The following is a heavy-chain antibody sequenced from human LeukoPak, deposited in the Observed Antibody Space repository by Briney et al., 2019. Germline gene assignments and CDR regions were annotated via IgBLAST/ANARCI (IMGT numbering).Heavy chain of an antibody. Sequence: ASVKVSCKASGYTFTNHGINWVRQAPGQGLEWMGWISAYNGDTKYAQKYQGRVTMTTDTSTPTTYMELRSLRSDATAVYYCARDPSNSSGWRAWGDYWGQGILVTVSS. CDR3: ARDPSNSSGWRAWGDY. D-gene: IGHD6-25*01. J-gene: IGHJ4*02. CDR1: GYTFTNHG. CDR2: ISAYNGDT. V-gene: IGHV1-18*04.